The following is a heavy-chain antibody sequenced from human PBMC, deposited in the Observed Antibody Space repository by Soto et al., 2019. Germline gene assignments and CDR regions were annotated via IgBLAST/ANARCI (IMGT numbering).Heavy chain of an antibody. Sequence: QVQLVQSGAEVKKPGSSVKVSCKASGGSFGNSAINWVRQTPGQGLEWLGGFIPVYRTLNYAQKFQGRVTITADESTGTAYMTLSSLASDATAGYYCATGVIWIGYFTVDSWGQGTRVTVSS. CDR1: GGSFGNSA. V-gene: IGHV1-69*01. J-gene: IGHJ4*02. CDR3: ATGVIWIGYFTVDS. CDR2: FIPVYRTL. D-gene: IGHD3-3*01.